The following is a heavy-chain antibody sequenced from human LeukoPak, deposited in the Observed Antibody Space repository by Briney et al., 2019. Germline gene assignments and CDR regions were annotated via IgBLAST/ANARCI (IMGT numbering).Heavy chain of an antibody. CDR3: AIIYGDYSDFDY. Sequence: PSETLSLTCAVYGGSLSGCYWSWVRQPPGKGLEWIGEFTHHGSTNYNPSLKSRVTMSVDTSKKQFSLKLSSVTAADTAVYYCAIIYGDYSDFDYWGQGTLVTVSS. D-gene: IGHD4-17*01. J-gene: IGHJ4*02. CDR1: GGSLSGCY. V-gene: IGHV4-34*01. CDR2: FTHHGST.